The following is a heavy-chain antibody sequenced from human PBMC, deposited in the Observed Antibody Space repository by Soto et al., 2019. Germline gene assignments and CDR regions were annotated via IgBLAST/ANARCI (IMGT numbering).Heavy chain of an antibody. Sequence: QLQLQESDSGLVKPSQTLALTCAVSGGSISSADYSWSWIRQPPGKGLEWIGYIYQRGTTYYNPSLKSRVTMSLDRSKNQFSLKLDSVTAADTAVYYCARGGDLGSGSYQRWFDPWGQGTLVTVAS. J-gene: IGHJ5*02. CDR2: IYQRGTT. V-gene: IGHV4-30-2*01. CDR1: GGSISSADYS. CDR3: ARGGDLGSGSYQRWFDP. D-gene: IGHD3-10*01.